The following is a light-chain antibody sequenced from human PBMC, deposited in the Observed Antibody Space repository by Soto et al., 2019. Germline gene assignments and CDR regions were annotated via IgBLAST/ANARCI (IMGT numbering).Light chain of an antibody. V-gene: IGLV1-40*01. CDR1: SSNIGAGYD. J-gene: IGLJ2*01. CDR3: QSYDSSLGHVV. CDR2: DNI. Sequence: QSVLTQPPSVSGAPGQRVTISCTGSSSNIGAGYDVHWYQQLPGTTPKLLIYDNINRPSGVPDRFSGSKSGTSASLAITGLQAEDEADYYCQSYDSSLGHVVFGGGTKLTVL.